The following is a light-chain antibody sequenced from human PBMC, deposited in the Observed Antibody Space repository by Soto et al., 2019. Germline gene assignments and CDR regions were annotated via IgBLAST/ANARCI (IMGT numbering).Light chain of an antibody. CDR1: QSVNNY. CDR2: DAS. V-gene: IGKV3-11*01. J-gene: IGKJ4*02. CDR3: QQRYDWPLT. Sequence: EIVLTQSPATLSLSPGERATLSCRASQSVNNYLAWYQQKPGKAPRLLIYDASNRATGIPARFSGTGSGTDFTLTISRLEPEDFAVYYCQQRYDWPLTFGGGTKVEIK.